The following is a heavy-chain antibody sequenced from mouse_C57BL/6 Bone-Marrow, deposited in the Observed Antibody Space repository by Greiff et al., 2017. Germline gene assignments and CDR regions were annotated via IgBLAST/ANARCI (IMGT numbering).Heavy chain of an antibody. CDR3: AREGYSSDYAMDY. CDR1: GYAFTNYL. V-gene: IGHV1-54*01. D-gene: IGHD2-3*01. Sequence: VQLQQSGAELVRPGTSVKVSCKASGYAFTNYLIEWVKQRPGQGLEWIGVINPGSGGTNYNEKFKGKATLTADKSSSTAYMQLSSLTSEDSAVYFCAREGYSSDYAMDYWGQGTSVTVSS. CDR2: INPGSGGT. J-gene: IGHJ4*01.